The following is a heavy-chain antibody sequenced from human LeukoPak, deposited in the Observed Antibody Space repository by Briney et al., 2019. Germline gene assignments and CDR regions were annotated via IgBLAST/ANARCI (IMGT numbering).Heavy chain of an antibody. Sequence: GGSLRLSCAASGFTFSSYGMHWVRQAPGKGLEWVAFIRYDGSNKYYADSVKGRFTISRDNSKNTLYPQMNSLRAEDTAVYYCAKEFYSSSSVDYWGQGTLVTVSS. J-gene: IGHJ4*02. CDR2: IRYDGSNK. CDR1: GFTFSSYG. CDR3: AKEFYSSSSVDY. D-gene: IGHD6-6*01. V-gene: IGHV3-30*02.